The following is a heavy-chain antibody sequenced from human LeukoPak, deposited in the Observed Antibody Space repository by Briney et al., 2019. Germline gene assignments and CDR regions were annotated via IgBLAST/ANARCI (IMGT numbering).Heavy chain of an antibody. Sequence: GGSLRLSCAASGFTVSSNYMSWVRQAPGKGLEWVSVIYSGGSTYYADSVKGRFTISRDNSKNTLYLQMNSLRAEDTAVYYCARAPYSSSWYGINFDYWGQGTLVTVSS. J-gene: IGHJ4*02. V-gene: IGHV3-66*01. CDR1: GFTVSSNY. CDR3: ARAPYSSSWYGINFDY. CDR2: IYSGGST. D-gene: IGHD6-13*01.